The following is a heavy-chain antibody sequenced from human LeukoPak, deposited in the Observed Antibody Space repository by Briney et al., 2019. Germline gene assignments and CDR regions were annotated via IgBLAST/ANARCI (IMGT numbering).Heavy chain of an antibody. CDR1: GFTFSSYA. Sequence: GGSLRLSCAASGFTFSSYAMSWVRQAPGKGLEWVAVISYDGSIKYYADSVKGRFTISRDNSKNTLYLQMNSLRAEDTALYYCARDETGSGGSYYGMDVWGQGTTVTVSS. V-gene: IGHV3-30*04. CDR3: ARDETGSGGSYYGMDV. J-gene: IGHJ6*02. D-gene: IGHD3-10*01. CDR2: ISYDGSIK.